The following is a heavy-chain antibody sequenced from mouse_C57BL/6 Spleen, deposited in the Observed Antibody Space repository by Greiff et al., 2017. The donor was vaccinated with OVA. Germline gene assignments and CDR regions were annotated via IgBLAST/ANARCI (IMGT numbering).Heavy chain of an antibody. CDR1: GFTFSSYG. J-gene: IGHJ3*01. Sequence: EVQRVESGGDLVKPGGSLKLSCAASGFTFSSYGMSWVRQTPDKRLELVATISSGGSYTYYPDSVKGRFTISRDNAKNTLFLQMSSLKSEDTAMYCGARRGDDYDEGGWFADWGQGTLVTVSA. V-gene: IGHV5-6*01. CDR2: ISSGGSYT. D-gene: IGHD2-4*01. CDR3: ARRGDDYDEGGWFAD.